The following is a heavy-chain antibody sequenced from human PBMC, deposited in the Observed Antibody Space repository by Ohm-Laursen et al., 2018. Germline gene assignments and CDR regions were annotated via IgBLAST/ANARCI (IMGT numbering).Heavy chain of an antibody. Sequence: ASVKVSCKVSGYTFTSYGISWVRQAPGQGLEWMGMINTSGGSTSYAQKFQGRATMTRDTSTSTVYMDLSSLRSEDTAVYYCARNVASGLDYWGQGTLVTVSS. D-gene: IGHD5-12*01. CDR3: ARNVASGLDY. CDR1: GYTFTSYG. V-gene: IGHV1-46*01. CDR2: INTSGGST. J-gene: IGHJ4*02.